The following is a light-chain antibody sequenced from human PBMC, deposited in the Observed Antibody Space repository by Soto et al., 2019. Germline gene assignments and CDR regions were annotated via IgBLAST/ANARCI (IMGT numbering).Light chain of an antibody. CDR2: DVS. CDR1: SSDVGGYNY. V-gene: IGLV2-14*03. J-gene: IGLJ1*01. CDR3: CSYTTSNTRQIV. Sequence: QSVLTQPASLSGSPGQSITISCTGTSSDVGGYNYVSWYQHHPGKAPKLMIYDVSNRPSGVSNRFSGPKSGNTASLTISGLQPEDEADYYCCSYTTSNTRQIVFGTGTKVTVL.